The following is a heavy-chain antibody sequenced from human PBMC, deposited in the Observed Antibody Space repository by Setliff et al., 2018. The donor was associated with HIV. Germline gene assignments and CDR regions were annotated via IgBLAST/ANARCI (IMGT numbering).Heavy chain of an antibody. CDR3: AKDKAAYCSSTSCGGLSRYYYGMDV. J-gene: IGHJ6*02. D-gene: IGHD2-2*01. CDR1: GYNFTSNG. CDR2: ISAYTGNT. Sequence: ASVKVSCKASGYNFTSNGISWVRQAPGQGLEWMGWISAYTGNTGYAQKFQGRVTMTRNTSISTAYMELNSLRAEDTAVYYCAKDKAAYCSSTSCGGLSRYYYGMDVWGQGTTVTV. V-gene: IGHV1-8*02.